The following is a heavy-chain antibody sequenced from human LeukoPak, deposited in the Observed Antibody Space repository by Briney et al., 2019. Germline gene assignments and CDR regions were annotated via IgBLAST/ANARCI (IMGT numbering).Heavy chain of an antibody. D-gene: IGHD4-23*01. J-gene: IGHJ4*02. CDR1: GFTFSSFW. V-gene: IGHV3-74*01. Sequence: GGSLRLSCAASGFTFSSFWMNWVRQAPGKGLVWVSRIASDGSSTTYADSMKGRFSISRDNAKNTLYLQMNSLRVEDTAVYYCARGRPHGNDYWGQGTLVTVSS. CDR3: ARGRPHGNDY. CDR2: IASDGSST.